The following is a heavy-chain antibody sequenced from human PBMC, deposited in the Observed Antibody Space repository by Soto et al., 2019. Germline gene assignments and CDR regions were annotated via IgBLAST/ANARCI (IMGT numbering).Heavy chain of an antibody. D-gene: IGHD5-18*01. Sequence: PSETLSLTCTVSGGSISSGDYYWNWIRQPPGKGLEWIGYIYYSGSTYYNPSLKSRVTISVDTSKNQFSLKLSSVTAADTAVYYCAGGGYGDTAMVEIFDYWGQGTLVTVSS. V-gene: IGHV4-30-4*01. CDR1: GGSISSGDYY. J-gene: IGHJ4*02. CDR3: AGGGYGDTAMVEIFDY. CDR2: IYYSGST.